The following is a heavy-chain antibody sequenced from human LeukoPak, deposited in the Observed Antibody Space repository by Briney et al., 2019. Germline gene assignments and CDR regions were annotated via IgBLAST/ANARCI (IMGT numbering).Heavy chain of an antibody. V-gene: IGHV1-69*04. Sequence: SVKVSCKASGGTFSSYAISWVRQAPGQGLEWMGRIIPILGIANYAQKFQGRVTITADKSTSTAYMELSSLRSEDTAVYYCARVEYYDFWSGYYRYFDLWGRGTLVTVSS. CDR1: GGTFSSYA. D-gene: IGHD3-3*01. CDR2: IIPILGIA. CDR3: ARVEYYDFWSGYYRYFDL. J-gene: IGHJ2*01.